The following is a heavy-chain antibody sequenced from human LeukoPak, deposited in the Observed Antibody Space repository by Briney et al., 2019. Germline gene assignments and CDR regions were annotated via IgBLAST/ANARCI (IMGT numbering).Heavy chain of an antibody. J-gene: IGHJ4*02. Sequence: ASVKVSCKASGGTFSSYAISWVRQAPGQGLEWMGGIVPIFGTANYAQKFQGRVTITADESTSTAYMELSSLRSEDTAVYYCADIVGGTFDYWGQGTLVTVSS. V-gene: IGHV1-69*01. CDR2: IVPIFGTA. CDR3: ADIVGGTFDY. CDR1: GGTFSSYA. D-gene: IGHD1-26*01.